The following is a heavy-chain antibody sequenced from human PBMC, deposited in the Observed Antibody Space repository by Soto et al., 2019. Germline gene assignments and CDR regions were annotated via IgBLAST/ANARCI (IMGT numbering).Heavy chain of an antibody. Sequence: SETLSLTCAVYGGSFSGYYWSWIRQPPGKGLEWIGEINHSGSTNYNPSLKSRVTISVDTSKNQFSLKLSSVTAADTAVYYCARGRGRGYSYGYVYWGQGTLVPVSS. CDR3: ARGRGRGYSYGYVY. V-gene: IGHV4-34*01. D-gene: IGHD5-18*01. CDR1: GGSFSGYY. CDR2: INHSGST. J-gene: IGHJ4*02.